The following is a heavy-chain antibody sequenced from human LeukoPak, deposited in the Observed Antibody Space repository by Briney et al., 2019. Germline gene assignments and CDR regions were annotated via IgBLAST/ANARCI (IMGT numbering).Heavy chain of an antibody. CDR1: GGSFSGYY. Sequence: PSETLSLTCAVYGGSFSGYYWSWIRQPPGKGLEWIGYIYHSGSTYYNPSLKSRVTISVDRSKNQFSLKLSSVTAADTAVYYCARAVVVTAGYYYYYYGMDVWSQGTTVTVSS. CDR2: IYHSGST. D-gene: IGHD2-21*02. V-gene: IGHV4-34*01. CDR3: ARAVVVTAGYYYYYYGMDV. J-gene: IGHJ6*02.